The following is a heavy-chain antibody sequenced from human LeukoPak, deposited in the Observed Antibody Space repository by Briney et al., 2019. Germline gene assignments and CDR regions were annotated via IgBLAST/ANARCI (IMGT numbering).Heavy chain of an antibody. CDR1: GGSFSGYY. CDR3: ARTTEGYCRGRSCYSYYYYMDV. D-gene: IGHD2-15*01. CDR2: IHYSGST. V-gene: IGHV4-59*01. J-gene: IGHJ6*03. Sequence: SETLSLTCAVYGGSFSGYYWSWIWQPPGKGLEWIGYIHYSGSTNCNPSLKSRVTISVDTSKNQFSLKLSSVTAADTAVYYCARTTEGYCRGRSCYSYYYYMDVWGKGTTVTVSS.